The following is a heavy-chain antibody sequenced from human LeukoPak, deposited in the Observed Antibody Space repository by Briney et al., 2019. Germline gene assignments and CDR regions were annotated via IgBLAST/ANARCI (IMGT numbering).Heavy chain of an antibody. CDR1: GGSMFNYY. CDR2: IYVNGIT. V-gene: IGHV4-4*08. D-gene: IGHD3-22*01. Sequence: SETLSLTCTVSGGSMFNYYWNWIRQPPGKGLEWIGYIYVNGITNYSPSLRSRGTISIATSKNQFSLRLSSVTAADTAMYYCARRAYYDSSGYHPTSGYFDLWGRGTLVSVSS. CDR3: ARRAYYDSSGYHPTSGYFDL. J-gene: IGHJ2*01.